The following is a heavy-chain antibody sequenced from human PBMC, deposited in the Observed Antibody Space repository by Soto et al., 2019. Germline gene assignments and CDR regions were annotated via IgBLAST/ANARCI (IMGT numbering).Heavy chain of an antibody. CDR3: XXXXXXXXXXYYYYGMDV. J-gene: IGHJ6*02. CDR1: GGTFSSYA. CDR2: VIPIFGTA. V-gene: IGHV1-69*06. Sequence: QVQLVQSGAEVKKPGSSVKVSCKASGGTFSSYAISWVRQAPGQGLEWMGGVIPIFGTANYAQKFQGRVTMTEDKSTRPAYIQXXXXRSEXRAXXXXXXXXXXXXXXYYYYGMDVWGQVTTVTVSS.